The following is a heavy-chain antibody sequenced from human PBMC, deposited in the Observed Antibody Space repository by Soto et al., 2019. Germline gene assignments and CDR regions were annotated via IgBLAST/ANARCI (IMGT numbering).Heavy chain of an antibody. J-gene: IGHJ6*02. D-gene: IGHD5-18*01. CDR1: GDSVSSNSAA. CDR2: TYYRSKWYN. V-gene: IGHV6-1*01. Sequence: SQTLSLTCAISGDSVSSNSAAWNWIRQSPSRGLEWLGRTYYRSKWYNDYAVSVKSRITINPDTSKNQFSLQLNSVTPEDTAVYYCAREGPERIQLWLDCYYYGMDVWGQGTTVTAP. CDR3: AREGPERIQLWLDCYYYGMDV.